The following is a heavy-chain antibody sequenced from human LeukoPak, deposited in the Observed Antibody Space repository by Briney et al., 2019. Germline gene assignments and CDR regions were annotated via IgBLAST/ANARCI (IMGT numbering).Heavy chain of an antibody. CDR2: ISSNGGST. CDR1: GFTFNSYV. Sequence: GGFLRLSCSASGFTFNSYVMHWVRQAPGKGLEYVSAISSNGGSTYYADSVKGRFTISRDNSKNTLYLQMSSLRGEDTAVYYCGKVAGNWIPDYWGQGTLVTLSS. J-gene: IGHJ4*02. V-gene: IGHV3-64D*09. D-gene: IGHD1-14*01. CDR3: GKVAGNWIPDY.